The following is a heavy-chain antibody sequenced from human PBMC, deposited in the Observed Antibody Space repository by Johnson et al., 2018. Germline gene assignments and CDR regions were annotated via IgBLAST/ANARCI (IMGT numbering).Heavy chain of an antibody. CDR3: AKDLGLEVLVPASIGTGAVGI. Sequence: VQLLETGGGVVQPGRSLRLSCAASGFTFSSYGMHWVRQAPGKGLEWVAVISYDGSNKYYADSVKGRFTFSRDNSKNTLYLQRNSLRREDTAVLYCAKDLGLEVLVPASIGTGAVGIWGQGTVVTVSS. CDR2: ISYDGSNK. CDR1: GFTFSSYG. D-gene: IGHD2-2*01. J-gene: IGHJ3*02. V-gene: IGHV3-30*18.